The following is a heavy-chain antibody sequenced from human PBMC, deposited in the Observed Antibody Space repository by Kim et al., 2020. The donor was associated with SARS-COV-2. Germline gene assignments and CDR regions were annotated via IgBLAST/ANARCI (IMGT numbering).Heavy chain of an antibody. V-gene: IGHV4-38-2*02. J-gene: IGHJ4*02. CDR1: GYSISSGYY. CDR3: SISSNHRYGYYYVY. Sequence: SETLSLTCTVSGYSISSGYYWGWIRQPPGKGLEWIGSIYHSGSTYYNPSLKSRVTISVDTSKNQFSLKLSSVTAADTAVYYCSISSNHRYGYYYVYWGQG. D-gene: IGHD5-18*01. CDR2: IYHSGST.